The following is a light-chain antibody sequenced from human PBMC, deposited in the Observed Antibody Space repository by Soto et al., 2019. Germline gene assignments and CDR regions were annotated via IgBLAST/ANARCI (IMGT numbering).Light chain of an antibody. CDR1: QSISRN. CDR2: AAS. V-gene: IGKV1-39*01. Sequence: IQMTQSPSSLSASVGDRVNITCRASQSISRNLNWYQQKQGKAPKLLIYAASSLQSGVPSRFSGSGSGTDFTLTISSLQPEDFATYYCQQSYNTPPTFGQGTKV. CDR3: QQSYNTPPT. J-gene: IGKJ1*01.